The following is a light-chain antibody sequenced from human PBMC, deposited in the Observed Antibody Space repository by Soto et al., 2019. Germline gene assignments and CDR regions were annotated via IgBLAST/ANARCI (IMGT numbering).Light chain of an antibody. Sequence: IVLTQSPGTLSLSPWERVTLSCRASQSVSSSYLAWYQQKPGQAPRLLIYGASSRATGIPDRFSGTGSGTDFTLTISRLEPEDFAVYYCQLRRTFGQGTKVDIK. CDR1: QSVSSSY. CDR2: GAS. CDR3: QLRRT. J-gene: IGKJ1*01. V-gene: IGKV3-20*01.